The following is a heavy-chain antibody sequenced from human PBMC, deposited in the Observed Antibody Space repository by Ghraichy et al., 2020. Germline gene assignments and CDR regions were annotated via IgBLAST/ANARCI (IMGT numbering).Heavy chain of an antibody. CDR3: ARASNYDILTGYYDY. D-gene: IGHD3-9*01. CDR1: GGSFSGYY. V-gene: IGHV4-34*01. J-gene: IGHJ4*02. Sequence: TLSLTCAVYGGSFSGYYWSWIRQPPGKGLEWIGEINHSGSTNYNPSLKSRVTISVDTSKNQFSLKLSSVTAADTAVYYCARASNYDILTGYYDYWGQGTLVTVSS. CDR2: INHSGST.